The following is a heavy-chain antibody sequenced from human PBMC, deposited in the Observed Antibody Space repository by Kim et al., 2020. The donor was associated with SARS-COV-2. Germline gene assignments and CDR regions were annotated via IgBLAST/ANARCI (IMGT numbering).Heavy chain of an antibody. V-gene: IGHV3-33*06. J-gene: IGHJ4*02. CDR1: GFTFSSYA. CDR2: IWYDGSNK. Sequence: GGSLRLSCAASGFTFSSYAMHWVRQAPGKGLEWVAVIWYDGSNKYYADSVKGRFTISRDNSKNTLYLQMNSLRAEDTAVYYCAKDDSSSSAHDYWGQGTLVTVSS. D-gene: IGHD6-6*01. CDR3: AKDDSSSSAHDY.